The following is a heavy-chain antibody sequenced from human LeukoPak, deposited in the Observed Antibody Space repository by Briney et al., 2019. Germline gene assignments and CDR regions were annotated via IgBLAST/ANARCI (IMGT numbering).Heavy chain of an antibody. V-gene: IGHV4-59*01. J-gene: IGHJ4*02. CDR3: ARDRVHSSGANFDY. CDR1: GGSISSYY. Sequence: PSETLSLTCTVSGGSISSYYWTWIRQPPGKGLEWMGYIYYSGGTNYNPASKSRVTISLNTPKNQFSLKLSAETAADTAVYYCARDRVHSSGANFDYWGRGPLVTVSS. CDR2: IYYSGGT. D-gene: IGHD3-22*01.